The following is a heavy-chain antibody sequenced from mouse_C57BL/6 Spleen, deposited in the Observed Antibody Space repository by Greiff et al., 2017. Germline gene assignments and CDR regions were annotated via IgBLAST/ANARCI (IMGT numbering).Heavy chain of an antibody. J-gene: IGHJ4*01. Sequence: VQVVESGPGLVQPSQSLSITCTVSGFSLTSYGVHWVRQSPGKGLEWLGVIWRGGSTDYNAAFMSRLSITKDNSKSQVFFKMNSLQADDTAIYYCAKNFGSSYYAMDYWGQGTSVTVSS. CDR1: GFSLTSYG. CDR3: AKNFGSSYYAMDY. D-gene: IGHD1-1*01. CDR2: IWRGGST. V-gene: IGHV2-5*01.